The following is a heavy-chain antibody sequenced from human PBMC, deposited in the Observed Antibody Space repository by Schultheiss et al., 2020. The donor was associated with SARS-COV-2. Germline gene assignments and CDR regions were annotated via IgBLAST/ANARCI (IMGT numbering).Heavy chain of an antibody. D-gene: IGHD3-3*01. CDR1: GGSISSGGYY. CDR3: ARPPRGYDFWSGYYTH. Sequence: LRLSCTVSGGSISSGGYYWSWIRQHPGKGLEWIGYIYYSGSTYYNPSLKSRVTISVDTSKNQFSLKLSSVTAADTAVYYCARPPRGYDFWSGYYTHWGQGTLVTRLL. J-gene: IGHJ4*02. CDR2: IYYSGST. V-gene: IGHV4-31*03.